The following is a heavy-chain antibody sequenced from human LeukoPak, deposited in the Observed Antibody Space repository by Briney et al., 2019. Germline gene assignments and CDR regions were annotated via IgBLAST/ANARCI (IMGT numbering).Heavy chain of an antibody. D-gene: IGHD6-13*01. CDR2: IYYSGGS. V-gene: IGHV4-59*01. Sequence: SSETLSLTCTVSGGSINSYYWSWIRQPPGKGLEWIGYIYYSGGSNYNPSLKSRVTISVDTSKNQFSLKLSSVTAADTAVYYCARAPIAALPSDVFDIWGQGTMVTVSS. CDR3: ARAPIAALPSDVFDI. CDR1: GGSINSYY. J-gene: IGHJ3*02.